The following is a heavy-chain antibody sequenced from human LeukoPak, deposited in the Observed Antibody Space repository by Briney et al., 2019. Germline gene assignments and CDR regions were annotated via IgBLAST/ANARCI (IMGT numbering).Heavy chain of an antibody. D-gene: IGHD7-27*01. Sequence: SETLSLTCTVSGGSINSYYWSWIRQPPGKGLEWIGEINHSGSTNYNPSLKSRVTISVDTSKNQFSLKLSSVTAADTAVYYCARGGLGIFDYWGQGTLVTVSS. V-gene: IGHV4-34*01. CDR3: ARGGLGIFDY. CDR1: GGSINSYY. CDR2: INHSGST. J-gene: IGHJ4*02.